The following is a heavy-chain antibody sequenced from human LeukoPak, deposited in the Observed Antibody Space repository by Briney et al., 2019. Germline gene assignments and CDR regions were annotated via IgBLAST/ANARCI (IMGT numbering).Heavy chain of an antibody. V-gene: IGHV3-30*02. CDR1: GFIFSRYG. D-gene: IGHD2-8*02. CDR3: ATYRQVLLPFES. Sequence: GGSLRLSCAASGFIFSRYGMHWVRQAPGKGLEWAAYIRFDGTIKNYAESVKGRFTISRDNSKSTLSLQMNSLRAEDTAIYYCATYRQVLLPFESWGQGTLVTVSS. J-gene: IGHJ4*02. CDR2: IRFDGTIK.